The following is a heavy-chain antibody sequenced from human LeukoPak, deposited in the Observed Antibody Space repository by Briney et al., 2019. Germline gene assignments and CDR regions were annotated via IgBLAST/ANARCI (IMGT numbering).Heavy chain of an antibody. Sequence: GSSVKVSCKASGGTFSSYAISWVRQAPGQGLEWMGGIIPIFGTANYAQKFQGRVTITADESTGTAYMELSSLRSEDTAVYYCARDPEPPSYCSSTSCAGAWPTHHYWGQGTLVTVSS. CDR3: ARDPEPPSYCSSTSCAGAWPTHHY. CDR2: IIPIFGTA. J-gene: IGHJ4*02. D-gene: IGHD2-2*01. CDR1: GGTFSSYA. V-gene: IGHV1-69*01.